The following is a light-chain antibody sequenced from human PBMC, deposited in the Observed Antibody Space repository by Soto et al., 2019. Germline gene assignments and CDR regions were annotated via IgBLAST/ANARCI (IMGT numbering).Light chain of an antibody. V-gene: IGLV1-40*01. Sequence: VVTQSPSVSGAPGQTITMSCTGSGSNVGASYDVHWYQVLPGAGPRLLIYKNNNRPSGVPDRFSGSKSGTSASLAITGLRAEDEADYYCQSYDNILSGPLFGGGTKVTVL. J-gene: IGLJ3*02. CDR3: QSYDNILSGPL. CDR1: GSNVGASYD. CDR2: KNN.